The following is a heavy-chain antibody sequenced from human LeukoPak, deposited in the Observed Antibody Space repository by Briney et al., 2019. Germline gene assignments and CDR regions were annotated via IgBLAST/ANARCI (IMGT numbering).Heavy chain of an antibody. D-gene: IGHD2/OR15-2a*01. Sequence: SETLSLTCTVSGGSISSYYWSWIRQPPGKGLXXIGYIYSSGSTNYNPXLKSRXIISLDTSKSQFSLKLSSVTAADTAVYYCARSFSARMFFDYWGQGSLVTVSS. CDR3: ARSFSARMFFDY. CDR1: GGSISSYY. V-gene: IGHV4-59*01. J-gene: IGHJ4*02. CDR2: IYSSGST.